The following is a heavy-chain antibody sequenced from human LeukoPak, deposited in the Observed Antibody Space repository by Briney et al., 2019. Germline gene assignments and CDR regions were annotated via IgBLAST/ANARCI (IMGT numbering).Heavy chain of an antibody. D-gene: IGHD2-21*02. V-gene: IGHV4-59*01. CDR1: GGSISSYC. Sequence: PSETLSLTCTVSGGSISSYCWSWIQQPPGKGLEWIGYVLNSGRTNLNPCIRSRATMSVDTSKNQFSLKLSSLTAADTAVYYCAGRQHIVAVTATRGSFDMWGQGTMVTVSS. CDR2: VLNSGRT. CDR3: AGRQHIVAVTATRGSFDM. J-gene: IGHJ3*02.